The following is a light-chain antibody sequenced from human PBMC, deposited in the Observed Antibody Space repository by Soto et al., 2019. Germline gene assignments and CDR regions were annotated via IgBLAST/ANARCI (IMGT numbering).Light chain of an antibody. CDR2: YDS. V-gene: IGLV3-21*04. J-gene: IGLJ2*01. CDR3: QVWDSSSDHVV. Sequence: SYELTQPPSVSVAPGKTARITCGGNNIGSNSVHWYQQKPGQAPVLVIYYDSDRPSGIPERFSGSNSGNTATLTISRVEDGDEADYYCQVWDSSSDHVVFGGGTKLTVL. CDR1: NIGSNS.